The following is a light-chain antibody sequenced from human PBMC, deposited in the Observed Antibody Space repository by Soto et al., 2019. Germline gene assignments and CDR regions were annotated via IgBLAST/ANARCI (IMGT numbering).Light chain of an antibody. Sequence: DIQMTQSPSSLSASVGDRVTITCRASQGISNYLAWYQQKPGKVPELLIYAASTLQSGVPSRFSGSGSGTDFSLTISSLQPEDVATYFHKYNHAPTFGGGTKVEIK. CDR2: AAS. J-gene: IGKJ4*01. V-gene: IGKV1-27*01. CDR1: QGISNY. CDR3: HKYNHAPT.